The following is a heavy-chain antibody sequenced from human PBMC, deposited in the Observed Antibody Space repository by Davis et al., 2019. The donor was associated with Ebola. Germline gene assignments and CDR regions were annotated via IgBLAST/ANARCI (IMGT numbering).Heavy chain of an antibody. Sequence: SVKVSCKASGGTFSSYAISWVRQAPGQGLEWMGRIIPIVGIANYAQKFQGRVTITADKSTSTAYMELSSLRSEDTAVYYCARRTTVTTGAYGMDVWGQGTTVTVSS. J-gene: IGHJ6*02. D-gene: IGHD4-11*01. CDR1: GGTFSSYA. CDR2: IIPIVGIA. CDR3: ARRTTVTTGAYGMDV. V-gene: IGHV1-69*04.